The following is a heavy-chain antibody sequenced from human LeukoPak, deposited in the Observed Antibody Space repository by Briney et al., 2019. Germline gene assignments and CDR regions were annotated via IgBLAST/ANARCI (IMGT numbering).Heavy chain of an antibody. CDR1: GGSFSGHY. Sequence: SETLSLTCAVNGGSFSGHYWTWIRQPPGKGPEWIGEINHIGTTNSNLSLNSRVTISLDASKSQVSLKLSSVTAADTAVYYCARASRLGTYYFMDVWGNGTTVTVSS. J-gene: IGHJ6*03. D-gene: IGHD1-7*01. V-gene: IGHV4-34*01. CDR3: ARASRLGTYYFMDV. CDR2: INHIGTT.